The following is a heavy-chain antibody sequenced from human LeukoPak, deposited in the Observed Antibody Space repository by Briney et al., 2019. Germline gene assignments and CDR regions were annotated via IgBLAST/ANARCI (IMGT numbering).Heavy chain of an antibody. CDR1: GYTFTSYG. CDR3: ARGPLTGYYNYYYYMDV. J-gene: IGHJ6*03. V-gene: IGHV1-18*01. D-gene: IGHD3-9*01. CDR2: ISAYNGNT. Sequence: ASVKVSCKASGYTFTSYGISWVRQAPGQGLEWMGWISAYNGNTNYAQKFQGRVTMTRDTSISTAYMELSRLRSDDTAVYYCARGPLTGYYNYYYYMDVWGKGTTVTISS.